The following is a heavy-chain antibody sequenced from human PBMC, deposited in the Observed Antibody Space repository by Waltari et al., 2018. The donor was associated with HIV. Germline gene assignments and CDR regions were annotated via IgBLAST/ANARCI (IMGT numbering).Heavy chain of an antibody. CDR1: GFPFRHHS. V-gene: IGHV3-21*01. J-gene: IGHJ5*02. D-gene: IGHD2-15*01. CDR2: ISSSSRNK. CDR3: ARDSNKYCSGGSCSRFDP. Sequence: EVQLVESGGGLVKRGGSMRLSCAASGFPFRHHSVKRVRHAPGKGLELVSSISSSSRNKYYADSVKGRITISRDNAKNSLYLQMNSLRAEDTAVYYCARDSNKYCSGGSCSRFDPWGQGTLVTVSS.